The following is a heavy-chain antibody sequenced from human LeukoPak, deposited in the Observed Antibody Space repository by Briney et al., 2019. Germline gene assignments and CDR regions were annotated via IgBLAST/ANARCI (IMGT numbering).Heavy chain of an antibody. Sequence: ASVKVSCKASGGTFSSYAISWVRQAPGQGLEWMGGIIPIFGTANYAQKFQGRVTMTRDTSTSTVYMELSSLRSEDTAVYYCARVPTPQILNQRWLQHAFDIWGQGTMVTVSS. V-gene: IGHV1-69*05. CDR1: GGTFSSYA. CDR3: ARVPTPQILNQRWLQHAFDI. J-gene: IGHJ3*02. CDR2: IIPIFGTA. D-gene: IGHD5-24*01.